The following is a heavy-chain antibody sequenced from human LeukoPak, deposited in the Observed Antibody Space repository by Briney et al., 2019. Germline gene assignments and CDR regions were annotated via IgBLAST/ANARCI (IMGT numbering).Heavy chain of an antibody. CDR2: ISSSGSTYV. CDR3: ARDRDENYSDVFDI. CDR1: GLTFRSFS. V-gene: IGHV3-21*01. J-gene: IGHJ3*02. Sequence: SPGGSLRLSCAASGLTFRSFSMNWVRQAPWKGLEWVSAISSSGSTYVYYADSVKGRFTISRDNAKNSLYLQMNNLRAEDTAVYYCARDRDENYSDVFDIWGQGTMVTVSS. D-gene: IGHD1-7*01.